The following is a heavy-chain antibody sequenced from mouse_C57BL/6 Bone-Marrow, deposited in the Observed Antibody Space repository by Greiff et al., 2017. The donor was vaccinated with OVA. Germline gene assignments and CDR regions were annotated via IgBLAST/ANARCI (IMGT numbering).Heavy chain of an antibody. Sequence: EVKLMESGGGLVKPGGSLKLSCAASGFTFSDYGMHWVRQAPEKGLEWVAYISSGSSTIYYADTVKGRFTISRDNAKNTLFLQMTSLRSEDTAMYYCARGYYYGSSGSSWFAYWGQGTLVTVSA. D-gene: IGHD1-1*01. CDR3: ARGYYYGSSGSSWFAY. CDR2: ISSGSSTI. J-gene: IGHJ3*01. CDR1: GFTFSDYG. V-gene: IGHV5-17*01.